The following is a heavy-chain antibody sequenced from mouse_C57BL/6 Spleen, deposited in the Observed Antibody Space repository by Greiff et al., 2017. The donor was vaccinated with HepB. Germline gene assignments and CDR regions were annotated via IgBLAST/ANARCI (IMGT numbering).Heavy chain of an antibody. D-gene: IGHD2-4*01. V-gene: IGHV2-5*01. Sequence: VQLQESGPGLVQPSQSLSITCTVSGFSLTSYGVHWVRQSPGKGLEWLGVIWRGGSTDYNAAFMSRLSITKDNSKSQVFFKMNSLQADDTAIYYCAKEGGLYYYAMDYWGQGTSVTVSS. CDR3: AKEGGLYYYAMDY. CDR1: GFSLTSYG. J-gene: IGHJ4*01. CDR2: IWRGGST.